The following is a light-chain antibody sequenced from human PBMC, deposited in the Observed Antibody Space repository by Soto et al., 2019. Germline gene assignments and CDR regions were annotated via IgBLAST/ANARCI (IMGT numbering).Light chain of an antibody. J-gene: IGLJ1*01. Sequence: QSVLTQPPSASGTPGQRVTISCSGSSSNIGGNTVNWYQQLPGTAPKLLIYGNDQRPSGVPDRFSGSKSGTAASLSISGLHSLVEADYYRAPWDDSLYALVFGTGTKVTVL. CDR1: SSNIGGNT. V-gene: IGLV1-44*01. CDR3: APWDDSLYALV. CDR2: GND.